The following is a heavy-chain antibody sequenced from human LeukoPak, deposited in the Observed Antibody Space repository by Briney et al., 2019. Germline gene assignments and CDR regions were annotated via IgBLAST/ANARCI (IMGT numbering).Heavy chain of an antibody. CDR3: VRVYSGSYRIFDY. J-gene: IGHJ4*02. D-gene: IGHD1-26*01. Sequence: PGGSLRLSCAASGFTVSNNYMSWVRQAPGKGLEWVSVIYSGGSTYYADSVKGRFTISRDNSKNTLYLQMNSLRAEDTAVYYCVRVYSGSYRIFDYLGQGTLVTVSS. V-gene: IGHV3-53*01. CDR2: IYSGGST. CDR1: GFTVSNNY.